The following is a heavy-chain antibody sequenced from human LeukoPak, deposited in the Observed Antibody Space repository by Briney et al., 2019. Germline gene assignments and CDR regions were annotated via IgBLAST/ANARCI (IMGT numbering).Heavy chain of an antibody. V-gene: IGHV3-30-3*01. J-gene: IGHJ6*02. CDR3: ARDVVLEWLWDRNYGMDV. Sequence: GGSLRLSCAASGFTFSSYAMHWVRQAPGKGLEWVAVISYDGSNKYYADSVKGRFTISRDNSKNTLYLQMNSLRAEDTAVYYCARDVVLEWLWDRNYGMDVWGRGTTVTVSS. D-gene: IGHD3-3*01. CDR1: GFTFSSYA. CDR2: ISYDGSNK.